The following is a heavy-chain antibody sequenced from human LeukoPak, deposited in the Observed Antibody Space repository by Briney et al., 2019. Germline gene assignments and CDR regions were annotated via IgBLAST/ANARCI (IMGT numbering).Heavy chain of an antibody. CDR2: IYYSGST. CDR3: ARVSLTDYYPYYYGMDV. J-gene: IGHJ6*02. D-gene: IGHD1-14*01. V-gene: IGHV4-61*01. Sequence: PSETLSLTCTVSGGSISSSSYYWSWIRQPPGKGLEWIGYIYYSGSTNYNPSLKSRVTISVDTSKNQFSLKLSSVTAADTAVYYCARVSLTDYYPYYYGMDVWGQGTTVTVSS. CDR1: GGSISSSSYY.